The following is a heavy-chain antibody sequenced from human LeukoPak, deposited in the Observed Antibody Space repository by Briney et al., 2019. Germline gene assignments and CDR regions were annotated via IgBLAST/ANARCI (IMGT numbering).Heavy chain of an antibody. D-gene: IGHD1-1*01. J-gene: IGHJ4*02. V-gene: IGHV3-9*01. CDR3: AKDNGNNFDY. CDR1: GFTFDDYA. Sequence: PGGSLRLSCAASGFTFDDYAMHWVRQVPGKGLEWVSGISWNSDRKDYADSAKGRFTISRDNAKNSLYLQMNSLRAEDTALYYCAKDNGNNFDYWGQGTLVTVSS. CDR2: ISWNSDRK.